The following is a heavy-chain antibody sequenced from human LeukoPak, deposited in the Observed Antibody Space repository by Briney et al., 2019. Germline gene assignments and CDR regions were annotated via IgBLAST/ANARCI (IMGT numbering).Heavy chain of an antibody. CDR2: IYHSGST. Sequence: SETLSLTCTVSGYSISSGYYWGWIRPPPGKGLEWIGKIYHSGSTYYNPSLKRRVTISVDTSKNQFSLKLSSVTAADTAVYYCARVYSSSSALDSWGQGTLVTVSS. CDR3: ARVYSSSSALDS. CDR1: GYSISSGYY. V-gene: IGHV4-38-2*02. J-gene: IGHJ5*02. D-gene: IGHD6-6*01.